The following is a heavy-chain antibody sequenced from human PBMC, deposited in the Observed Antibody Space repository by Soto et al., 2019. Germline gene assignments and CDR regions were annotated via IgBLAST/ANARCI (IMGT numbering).Heavy chain of an antibody. J-gene: IGHJ5*02. CDR2: ISYDGSNK. CDR1: GFTFSSYA. V-gene: IGHV3-30-3*01. D-gene: IGHD3-3*01. Sequence: QVQLVESGGGVVQPGRSLRLSCAASGFTFSSYAMHWVRQAPGKGLEWVAVISYDGSNKYYADSVKGRFTISRDNSKNTLYLQMNSLRAEDTAVYYCARDARKLRFLEWLSYNWFDPWGQGTLVTVSS. CDR3: ARDARKLRFLEWLSYNWFDP.